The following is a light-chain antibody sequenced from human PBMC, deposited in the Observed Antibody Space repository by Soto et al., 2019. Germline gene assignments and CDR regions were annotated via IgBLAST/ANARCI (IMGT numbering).Light chain of an antibody. Sequence: EIVLTQSPGTLSLSPGESATLSCRASQSVSSSNLAWYQQKPGQPPRLLIYGASSRATGIPDRFSGSGSGTDFTLTISRLEPEDFAVYFCQQYGSSPLTFGGGTKVEIK. V-gene: IGKV3-20*01. J-gene: IGKJ4*01. CDR2: GAS. CDR1: QSVSSSN. CDR3: QQYGSSPLT.